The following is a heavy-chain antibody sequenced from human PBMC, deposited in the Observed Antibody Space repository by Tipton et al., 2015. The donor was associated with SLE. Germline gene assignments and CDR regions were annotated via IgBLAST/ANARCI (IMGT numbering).Heavy chain of an antibody. CDR1: GVSISSHSHY. D-gene: IGHD4-11*01. J-gene: IGHJ4*02. V-gene: IGHV4-31*03. Sequence: TLSLTCSVSGVSISSHSHYWGWIRLPPGKCLEWIGIIYNSGSTYSSPSLKSRVTISLDTSENQFSLRLSSVTAADTAVYYCARAYDYRRALDFWGQGTLVTVSS. CDR2: IYNSGST. CDR3: ARAYDYRRALDF.